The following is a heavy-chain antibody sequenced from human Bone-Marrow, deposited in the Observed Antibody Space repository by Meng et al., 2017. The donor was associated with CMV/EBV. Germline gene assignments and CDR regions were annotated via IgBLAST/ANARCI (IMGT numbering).Heavy chain of an antibody. CDR3: ARYPRDYGDYMDY. Sequence: SETLSLTCTVSGGSISSYYWSWIRQPPGKGLEWIGYIYYSGSTNYNPSLKSRVTISVDTFKNPFSLKLSSVTAADTAVYYCARYPRDYGDYMDYWGPGTLVTVSS. D-gene: IGHD4-17*01. J-gene: IGHJ4*02. CDR1: GGSISSYY. V-gene: IGHV4-59*01. CDR2: IYYSGST.